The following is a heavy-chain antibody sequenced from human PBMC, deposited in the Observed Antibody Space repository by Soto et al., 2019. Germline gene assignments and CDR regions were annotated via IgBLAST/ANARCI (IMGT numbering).Heavy chain of an antibody. CDR2: IYYSGST. J-gene: IGHJ4*02. Sequence: SSETLSLTCTVSGGSTSSYYWSWIRQPPGKGLEWIGYIYYSGSTNYNPSLKSRVTISVDTSKNQFSLKLSSVTAADTAVYYCARSYYYGSRSYYFAYWGQGTLVTVSS. D-gene: IGHD3-10*01. CDR3: ARSYYYGSRSYYFAY. V-gene: IGHV4-59*01. CDR1: GGSTSSYY.